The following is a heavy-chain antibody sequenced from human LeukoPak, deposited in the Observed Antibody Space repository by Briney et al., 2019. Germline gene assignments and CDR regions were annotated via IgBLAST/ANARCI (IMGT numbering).Heavy chain of an antibody. Sequence: GGSLRLSCAASGNYWMHWVRQAPGKGLVWVARINPNGITTTYTDPVKGRFTISRDNAKNTLYLQMNSLRAEDTAVYYCAKDFAGDRDYWGQGTLVTVSS. CDR3: AKDFAGDRDY. CDR1: GNYW. CDR2: INPNGITT. J-gene: IGHJ4*02. V-gene: IGHV3-74*01. D-gene: IGHD4-17*01.